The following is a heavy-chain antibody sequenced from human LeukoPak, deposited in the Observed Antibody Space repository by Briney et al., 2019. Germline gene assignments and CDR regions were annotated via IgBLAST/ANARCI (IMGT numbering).Heavy chain of an antibody. CDR3: ATDRVGATGDYYGMDV. CDR2: ISWNSGNK. V-gene: IGHV3-9*01. CDR1: GFTFNYYA. J-gene: IGHJ6*02. Sequence: PGGSLRLSCAASGFTFNYYAMNWVRQAPGKGLEWVSGISWNSGNKGYADSVKGRFTISRDNAKNSLYLQMNSLRTEDTALYYRATDRVGATGDYYGMDVWGQGTTVTVSS. D-gene: IGHD1-26*01.